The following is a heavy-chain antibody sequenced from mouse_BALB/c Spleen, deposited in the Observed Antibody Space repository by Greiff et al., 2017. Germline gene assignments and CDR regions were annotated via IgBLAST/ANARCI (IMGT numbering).Heavy chain of an antibody. Sequence: EVMLVESGGGLVKPGGSLKLSCAASGFTFSSYAMSWVRQTPEKRLEWVASISSGGSTYYPDSVKGRFTISRDNARNILYLQMSSLRSEDTAMYYCAREGNYGSSSYYAMDYWGQGTSVTVSS. D-gene: IGHD1-1*01. CDR1: GFTFSSYA. CDR3: AREGNYGSSSYYAMDY. V-gene: IGHV5-6-5*01. J-gene: IGHJ4*01. CDR2: ISSGGST.